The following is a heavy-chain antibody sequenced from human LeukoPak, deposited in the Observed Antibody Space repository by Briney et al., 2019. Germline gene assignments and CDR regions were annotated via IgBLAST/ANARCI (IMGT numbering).Heavy chain of an antibody. CDR2: VCSSGST. J-gene: IGHJ4*02. V-gene: IGHV4-39*01. D-gene: IGHD4-23*01. CDR3: ARITPGGNSGDY. Sequence: PSETLSLTCTVSGGSISSSSYYWGWIRQPPGKGLEWIGSVCSSGSTYYNPSLKSRVTISVDTSKNQFSLKLTSVTAADTAVYYCARITPGGNSGDYWGQGTLVTVSS. CDR1: GGSISSSSYY.